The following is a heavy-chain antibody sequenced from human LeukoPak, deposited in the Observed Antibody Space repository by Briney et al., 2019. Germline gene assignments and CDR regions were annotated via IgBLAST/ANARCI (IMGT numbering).Heavy chain of an antibody. V-gene: IGHV1-69*13. J-gene: IGHJ4*02. CDR2: IITIFGTA. CDR1: GGTFSSYA. Sequence: SVKVSCKASGGTFSSYAISWVRQAPGQGLEWMGGIITIFGTANYAQKFQGRVTITADESTSTAYMELSSLRSEDTAVYYCAREGDGDYYDSSGYLSHWGQGTLVTVSS. CDR3: AREGDGDYYDSSGYLSH. D-gene: IGHD3-22*01.